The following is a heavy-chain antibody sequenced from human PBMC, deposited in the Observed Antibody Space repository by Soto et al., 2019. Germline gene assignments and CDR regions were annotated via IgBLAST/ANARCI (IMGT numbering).Heavy chain of an antibody. CDR1: GGSISSGDYY. CDR2: IYYSGST. J-gene: IGHJ5*01. D-gene: IGHD5-18*01. CDR3: ARDRLFGYSYGYGKNLFDS. Sequence: PSETLSLTCTVSGGSISSGDYYWSWIRQPPGKGLEWIGYIYYSGSTYYNPSLKSRVTISIDTSKNQFSLKLTSVTAADTAVYYCARDRLFGYSYGYGKNLFDSWGQRSLDTGSS. V-gene: IGHV4-30-4*01.